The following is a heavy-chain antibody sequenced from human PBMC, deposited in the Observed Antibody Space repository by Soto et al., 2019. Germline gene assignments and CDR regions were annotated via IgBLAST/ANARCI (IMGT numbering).Heavy chain of an antibody. D-gene: IGHD3-3*01. CDR1: GGSISSGDYY. V-gene: IGHV4-30-4*01. CDR2: IYYSGST. CDR3: ARGLRFLEWLLSNWFDP. Sequence: PSETLSLTCTVSGGSISSGDYYWSWIRQPPGKALEWIGYIYYSGSTYYNPSLKSRVTISVDTSKNQFSLKLSSVTAADTAVYYCARGLRFLEWLLSNWFDPWGQGTLVTVSS. J-gene: IGHJ5*02.